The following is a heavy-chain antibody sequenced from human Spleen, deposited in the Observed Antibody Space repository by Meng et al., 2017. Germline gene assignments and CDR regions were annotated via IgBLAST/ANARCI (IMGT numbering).Heavy chain of an antibody. CDR2: IKSNTDGGTA. Sequence: VESGGDLGKPGGSLGLSCAASGFYFNNAWMSWVRQAPGKGLEWVGRIKSNTDGGTAEYAAPVTGRFTISRDDSKNTVYLQMNSLKSEDTAVYYCSGHIDYWGQGTLVTVSS. V-gene: IGHV3-15*01. CDR3: SGHIDY. D-gene: IGHD5-12*01. J-gene: IGHJ4*02. CDR1: GFYFNNAW.